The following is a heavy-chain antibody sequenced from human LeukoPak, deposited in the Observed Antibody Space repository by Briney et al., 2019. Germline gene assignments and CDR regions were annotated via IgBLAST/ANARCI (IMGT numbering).Heavy chain of an antibody. Sequence: SETLSLTCTVSGGSISGSYWSWIRQPPGKGLEWIGYIHYSGSTRYNPSLENRVTISVDTSKNQFSLNLTSVTAADTAVYYCASRAAFCGDDCFRFDYWGQGTLVTVSS. D-gene: IGHD2-21*02. V-gene: IGHV4-59*01. CDR2: IHYSGST. J-gene: IGHJ4*02. CDR3: ASRAAFCGDDCFRFDY. CDR1: GGSISGSY.